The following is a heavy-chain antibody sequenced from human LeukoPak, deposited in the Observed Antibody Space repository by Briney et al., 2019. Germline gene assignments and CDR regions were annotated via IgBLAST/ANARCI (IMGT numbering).Heavy chain of an antibody. CDR3: ARVFRKSFDY. CDR1: GGSISSGGYH. V-gene: IGHV4-31*03. Sequence: SETLSLTCTVSGGSISSGGYHWSWIRQHPGKGLEWIGYIYYSGSTYYNPSLKSRVTISVDTSKNQFSLKLSSVTAADTAVYYCARVFRKSFDYWGQGTLVTVSS. CDR2: IYYSGST. D-gene: IGHD3-10*02. J-gene: IGHJ4*02.